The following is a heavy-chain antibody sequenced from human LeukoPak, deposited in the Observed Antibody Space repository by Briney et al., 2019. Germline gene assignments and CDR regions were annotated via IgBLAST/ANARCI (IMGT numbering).Heavy chain of an antibody. CDR3: ARDPQNWDAFDI. J-gene: IGHJ3*02. Sequence: SETLSLTCTVSGGSISSGGYYWSWIRQHPGKGLEWIGYIYYSGNTNYNPSLKSRVTISVDTSKNQFSLKLSSVTAADAAVYYCARDPQNWDAFDIWGQGTMVTVSS. V-gene: IGHV4-31*03. CDR2: IYYSGNT. D-gene: IGHD2/OR15-2a*01. CDR1: GGSISSGGYY.